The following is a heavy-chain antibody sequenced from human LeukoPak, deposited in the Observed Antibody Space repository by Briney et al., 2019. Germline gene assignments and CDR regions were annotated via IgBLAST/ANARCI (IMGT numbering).Heavy chain of an antibody. Sequence: PGVPLRLSCAASGFTFSSYEMNWVRQAPGKGLEWVSYISSSGSTIYYADSVKGRFTISRDNAKNSLYLQMNSLRAEDTAVYYCARAPPYYYGSGSYPLDYWGQGTLVTVSS. CDR2: ISSSGSTI. J-gene: IGHJ4*02. D-gene: IGHD3-10*01. CDR3: ARAPPYYYGSGSYPLDY. V-gene: IGHV3-48*03. CDR1: GFTFSSYE.